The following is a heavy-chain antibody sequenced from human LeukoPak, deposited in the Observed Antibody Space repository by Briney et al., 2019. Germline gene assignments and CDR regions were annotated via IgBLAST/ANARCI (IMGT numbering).Heavy chain of an antibody. D-gene: IGHD4-17*01. CDR2: INHSGST. J-gene: IGHJ4*02. CDR1: GGSFSGYY. V-gene: IGHV4-34*01. CDR3: ARGYGSLGY. Sequence: SETLSLTCAVYGGSFSGYYWSWIRQPPGKGLEWIGEINHSGSTNYNPSLKSRVTISVDTSKNQFSLKLSSVTAADTAVCYCARGYGSLGYWGQGTLVIVSS.